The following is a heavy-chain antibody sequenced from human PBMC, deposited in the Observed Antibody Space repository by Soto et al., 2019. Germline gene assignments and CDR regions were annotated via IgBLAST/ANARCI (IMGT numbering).Heavy chain of an antibody. J-gene: IGHJ6*02. Sequence: SSETLSLTCTVSGGSISSGGYYWSWIRQHPGKGLEWIGYIYYSGSTYYNPSLKSRVTISVDTSKNQFSLKLSSVTAADTAVYYCARARTGGRFLEWFSGMDVWGQGTTVTVSS. CDR3: ARARTGGRFLEWFSGMDV. V-gene: IGHV4-31*03. CDR2: IYYSGST. CDR1: GGSISSGGYY. D-gene: IGHD3-3*01.